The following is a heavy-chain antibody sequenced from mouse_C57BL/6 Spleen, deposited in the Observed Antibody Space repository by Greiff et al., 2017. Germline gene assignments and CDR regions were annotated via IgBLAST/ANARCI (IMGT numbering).Heavy chain of an antibody. V-gene: IGHV1-81*01. D-gene: IGHD1-1*01. CDR1: GYTFTSYG. Sequence: QVQLKESGAELARPGASVKLSCKASGYTFTSYGISWVKQRTGQGLEWIGEIYPRSGNTYYNEKFKGKATLTADKSSSTAYMELRSLTSEDSAVYFCARGDYGSSYERYYVDYWGKGTTLTVAS. J-gene: IGHJ2*01. CDR2: IYPRSGNT. CDR3: ARGDYGSSYERYYVDY.